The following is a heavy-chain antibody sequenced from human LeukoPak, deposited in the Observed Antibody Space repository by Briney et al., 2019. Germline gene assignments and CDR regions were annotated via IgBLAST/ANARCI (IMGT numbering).Heavy chain of an antibody. Sequence: SETLSLTCSVSGYSISSGFFWGWIRQSPGKGLEWIGNIYHSGRAFYNPSLKSRVNISVDTSKNDFSLNVSSVTAADTAVYYCARWSGTYRNFDYWGQGTLVTVSP. CDR3: ARWSGTYRNFDY. D-gene: IGHD1-26*01. CDR1: GYSISSGFF. CDR2: IYHSGRA. J-gene: IGHJ4*02. V-gene: IGHV4-38-2*01.